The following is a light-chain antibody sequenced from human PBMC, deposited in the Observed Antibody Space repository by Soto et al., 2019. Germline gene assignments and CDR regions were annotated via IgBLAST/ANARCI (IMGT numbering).Light chain of an antibody. CDR3: SSYTSSNVV. V-gene: IGLV2-14*01. J-gene: IGLJ2*01. CDR1: SSDVGGYNY. CDR2: DVS. Sequence: QYALTQPASVSGSPGQSITISWTGTSSDVGGYNYVSWYQQHPGKAPKLMIYDVSNRPSGVSNRFSGSKSGNTASLTISGLQAEDEADYYCSSYTSSNVVFGGGTKLTVL.